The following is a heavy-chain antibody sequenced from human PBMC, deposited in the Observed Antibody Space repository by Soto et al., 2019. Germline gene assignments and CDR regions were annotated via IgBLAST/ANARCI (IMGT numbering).Heavy chain of an antibody. Sequence: QVQLQESGPGLVKPSETLSLTCTVSGGSISSYYWSWIRQPAGQGLEWIGRIYTSGSTHSNPSLKSRVTMTVDTSRNQFSLKLSSVPAADTAMYYWARDVLRSLASGWFDHWGQGTLVTVSS. CDR3: ARDVLRSLASGWFDH. V-gene: IGHV4-4*07. CDR1: GGSISSYY. D-gene: IGHD2-15*01. CDR2: IYTSGST. J-gene: IGHJ5*02.